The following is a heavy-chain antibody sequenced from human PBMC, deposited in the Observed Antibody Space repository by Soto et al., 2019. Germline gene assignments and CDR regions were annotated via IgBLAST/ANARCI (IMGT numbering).Heavy chain of an antibody. Sequence: PGGSLRLSCAASGFTFSSYDMHWVRQATGKGLEWVSAIGTAGDPYYPGSVKGRFTISRENAKNSLYLQMNSLRAGDTAVYYCARGRALWCSGGSCYRDAFDIWGQGTMVTVSS. J-gene: IGHJ3*02. V-gene: IGHV3-13*05. CDR3: ARGRALWCSGGSCYRDAFDI. D-gene: IGHD2-15*01. CDR2: IGTAGDP. CDR1: GFTFSSYD.